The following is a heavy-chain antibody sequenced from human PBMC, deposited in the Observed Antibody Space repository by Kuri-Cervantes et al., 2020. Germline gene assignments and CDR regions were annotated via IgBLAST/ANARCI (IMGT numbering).Heavy chain of an antibody. CDR3: ARAQNPGGWGDGRFDP. CDR2: MNPNSGNT. D-gene: IGHD6-19*01. J-gene: IGHJ5*02. Sequence: ASVKVSCKASGYTFTSYDINWVRQATGQGLEWMGWMNPNSGNTGYAQKFQGRVTMTRNTSISTAYMELSSLRSEDTAVYYCARAQNPGGWGDGRFDPWGQGTLVTVSS. CDR1: GYTFTSYD. V-gene: IGHV1-8*01.